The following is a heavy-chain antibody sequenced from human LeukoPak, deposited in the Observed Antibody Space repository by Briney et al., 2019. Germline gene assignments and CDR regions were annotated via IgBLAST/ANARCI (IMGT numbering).Heavy chain of an antibody. D-gene: IGHD2-2*01. V-gene: IGHV4-31*03. J-gene: IGHJ6*03. CDR1: GGSISSGGYY. Sequence: PSQTLSLTCTVSGGSISSGGYYWSWIRQHPGKGLEWIGYIYCSGSTYYNPSLKSRVTISVDTSKNQFSLKLSSVTAADTAVYYCAREIVVVPAATNYYYYMDVWGKGTTVTVSS. CDR3: AREIVVVPAATNYYYYMDV. CDR2: IYCSGST.